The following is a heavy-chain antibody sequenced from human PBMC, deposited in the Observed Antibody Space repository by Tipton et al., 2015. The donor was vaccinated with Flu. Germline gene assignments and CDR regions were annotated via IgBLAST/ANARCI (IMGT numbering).Heavy chain of an antibody. D-gene: IGHD3-22*01. CDR2: IYYTGNT. Sequence: TLSLTCTVSGVSITNGVEYWSWIRQHPGKGLEWIGYIYYTGNTHYNPSVKSRVTISADSSKNQFTLKLTSVTAAVTAVYYCARSDSGYSGHVVYWGQGTPVTVTS. CDR1: GVSITNGVEY. CDR3: ARSDSGYSGHVVY. V-gene: IGHV4-31*03. J-gene: IGHJ4*02.